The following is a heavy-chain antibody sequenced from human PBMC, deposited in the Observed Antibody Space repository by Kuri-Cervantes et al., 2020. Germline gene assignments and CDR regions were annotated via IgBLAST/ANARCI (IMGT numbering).Heavy chain of an antibody. CDR2: ISGNGKAI. D-gene: IGHD6-19*01. CDR1: GFTFSSYE. V-gene: IGHV3-48*03. CDR3: ARDIGIAVAGTAFDY. Sequence: GESLKISCAASGFTFSSYEMNWVRQAPGKGLEWVSYISGNGKAIHYAGSVKGRFTISRDNSKNSPYLQMNSLRAEDTAVYYCARDIGIAVAGTAFDYWGQGTLVTVSS. J-gene: IGHJ4*02.